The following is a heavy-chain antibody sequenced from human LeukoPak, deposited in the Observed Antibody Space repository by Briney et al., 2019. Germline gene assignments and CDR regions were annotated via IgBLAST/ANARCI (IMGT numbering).Heavy chain of an antibody. Sequence: ASVKVSCKVSGYTLTELSMHWVRQAPGQGLEWMWWINPHSGDTNYAHKFQGRVTMTRDTSISIAYMELSSLKSDDTAVYYCEREGGSSYGYAYHWGQGTLVTVSS. V-gene: IGHV1-2*07. J-gene: IGHJ5*02. CDR3: EREGGSSYGYAYH. D-gene: IGHD5-18*01. CDR2: INPHSGDT. CDR1: GYTLTELS.